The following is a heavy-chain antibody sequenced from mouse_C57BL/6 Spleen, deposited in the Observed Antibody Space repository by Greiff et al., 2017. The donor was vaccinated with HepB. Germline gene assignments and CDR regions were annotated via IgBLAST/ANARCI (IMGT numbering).Heavy chain of an antibody. V-gene: IGHV1-52*01. CDR3: ARWGSLSVDPDY. CDR2: IDPSDSET. J-gene: IGHJ2*01. Sequence: QVQLQQPGAELVRPGSSVKLSCKASGYTFTSYWMHWVKQRPIQGLEWIGNIDPSDSETHYNQKFKDKATLTVDKSSSTAYMQLSSLTSEDSAVYYCARWGSLSVDPDYWGQGTTLTVSS. CDR1: GYTFTSYW. D-gene: IGHD1-1*01.